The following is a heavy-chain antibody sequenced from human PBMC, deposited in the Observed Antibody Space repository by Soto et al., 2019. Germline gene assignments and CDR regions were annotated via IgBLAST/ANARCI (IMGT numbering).Heavy chain of an antibody. D-gene: IGHD3-16*01. Sequence: SETLSLTCTVSGGSISTYYWTWIRQPPGKGLEWIGYVHYSGTTSYNPSLKSRVTMSVDTSKNQFSLKLRSVTAADTAVYYCARGKIIGPWGQGTLVTVSS. CDR3: ARGKIIGP. CDR2: VHYSGTT. CDR1: GGSISTYY. J-gene: IGHJ5*02. V-gene: IGHV4-59*01.